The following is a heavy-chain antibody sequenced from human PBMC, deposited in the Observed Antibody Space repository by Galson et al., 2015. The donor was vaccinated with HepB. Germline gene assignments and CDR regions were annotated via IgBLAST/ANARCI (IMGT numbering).Heavy chain of an antibody. V-gene: IGHV3-53*04. CDR1: GFIVSSNY. CDR2: IYSAGNT. CDR3: ARRGSGYYDSSGYPNWYFDL. Sequence: SLRLSCAASGFIVSSNYMSWVRQAPGKGLEWVSVIYSAGNTYYADSVKGRFTISRHNSKNTLYLQMNSLRAEDTAVCYCARRGSGYYDSSGYPNWYFDLWGRGTLVTVSS. D-gene: IGHD3-22*01. J-gene: IGHJ2*01.